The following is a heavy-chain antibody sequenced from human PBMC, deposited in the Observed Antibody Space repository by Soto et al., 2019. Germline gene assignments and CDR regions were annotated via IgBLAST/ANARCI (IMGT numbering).Heavy chain of an antibody. J-gene: IGHJ5*02. CDR3: ARTSGSSWYGEGWFDP. CDR1: GFTFSSYG. V-gene: IGHV3-33*01. CDR2: IWYDGSNK. D-gene: IGHD6-13*01. Sequence: PGGSLRLSCAASGFTFSSYGMHWVRQAPGKGLEWVAVIWYDGSNKYYADSVKGRFTISRDNSKNTLYLQMNSLRAEDTAVYYCARTSGSSWYGEGWFDPWGQGTLVTVSS.